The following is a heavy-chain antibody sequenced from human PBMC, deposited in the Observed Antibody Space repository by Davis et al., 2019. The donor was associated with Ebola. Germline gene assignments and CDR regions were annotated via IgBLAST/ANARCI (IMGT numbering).Heavy chain of an antibody. CDR2: IYYSGST. CDR1: GCSVSSGSYY. J-gene: IGHJ5*02. D-gene: IGHD1-1*01. V-gene: IGHV4-61*01. CDR3: ARSRSNDVGNNWFDP. Sequence: MPSETLSLTCPVSGCSVSSGSYYWSWILQPPGKGLEWIGYIYYSGSTNYNPSLKSPVTISVDTSKNQFSLKRSSVTAADTAVYYCARSRSNDVGNNWFDPWGQGTLVTVSS.